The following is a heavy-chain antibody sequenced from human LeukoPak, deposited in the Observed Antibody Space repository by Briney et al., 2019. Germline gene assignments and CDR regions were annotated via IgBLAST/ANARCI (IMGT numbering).Heavy chain of an antibody. CDR1: GESFSGYY. D-gene: IGHD2-2*01. Sequence: SETLSLTCTVYGESFSGYYWSWIRQPPGKGLEWIGEINHSGSTNYNPSLKSRVIITLDTSKNLFSLKLTSMTAADTAVYYCASTERCSTTCPLDYWGQGTLVTVSS. J-gene: IGHJ4*02. CDR3: ASTERCSTTCPLDY. V-gene: IGHV4-34*01. CDR2: INHSGST.